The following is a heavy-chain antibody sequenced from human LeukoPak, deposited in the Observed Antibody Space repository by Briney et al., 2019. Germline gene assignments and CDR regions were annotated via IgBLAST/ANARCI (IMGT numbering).Heavy chain of an antibody. J-gene: IGHJ6*02. CDR3: GRYLYAYGLDV. CDR2: INHEGTEK. V-gene: IGHV3-7*01. D-gene: IGHD2/OR15-2a*01. Sequence: GGSLRLTCAASGFTFSSYGMHWVRQAPGKGLEWVATINHEGTEKNYVDSVRGRFTVSRDNAKDSLSLQMNSLRAEDTAVYYCGRYLYAYGLDVWGLGTTVTVSS. CDR1: GFTFSSYG.